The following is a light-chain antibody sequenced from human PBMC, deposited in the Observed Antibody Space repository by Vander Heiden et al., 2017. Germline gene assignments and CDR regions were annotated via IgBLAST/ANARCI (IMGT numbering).Light chain of an antibody. CDR3: QQYGSSPLT. CDR1: QSVSSSY. CDR2: GAS. V-gene: IGKV3-20*01. Sequence: ELVLTQSPGTLSLSQGEIATLSCRASQSVSSSYLAWYQQKPGQAPRLLIYGASSRATGIPDRFSGSGSGTDFTLTISSLEPEDFAVYYCQQYGSSPLTFGGGTKVEIK. J-gene: IGKJ4*01.